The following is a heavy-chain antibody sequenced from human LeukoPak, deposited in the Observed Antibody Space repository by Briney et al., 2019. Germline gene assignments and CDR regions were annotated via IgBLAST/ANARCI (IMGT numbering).Heavy chain of an antibody. V-gene: IGHV4-59*08. J-gene: IGHJ4*02. CDR1: GDSINGFY. D-gene: IGHD3/OR15-3a*01. Sequence: PSETLSLTCTVSGDSINGFYWSWIRQPPGKGLEWIGYIYYSGSTNYNPSLKSRVTISVDTSKDQFSLRLTSVTAADTAVYYCARQTGSGLFILPGGQGTLVTVSS. CDR3: ARQTGSGLFILP. CDR2: IYYSGST.